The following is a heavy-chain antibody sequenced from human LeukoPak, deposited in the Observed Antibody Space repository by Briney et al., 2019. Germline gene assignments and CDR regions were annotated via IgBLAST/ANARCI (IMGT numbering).Heavy chain of an antibody. V-gene: IGHV3-7*03. J-gene: IGHJ3*02. CDR3: ARDSPYGDYDAFDI. CDR2: IKEDGSEK. D-gene: IGHD4-17*01. Sequence: PGGSLRLSCAASGFTFSPYWMSWVRQAPGKGLEWVANIKEDGSEKYYVDSVKGRFTISRDNAKNSLYLEMTSLGAEDTAVYYCARDSPYGDYDAFDIWGQGTMVTVSS. CDR1: GFTFSPYW.